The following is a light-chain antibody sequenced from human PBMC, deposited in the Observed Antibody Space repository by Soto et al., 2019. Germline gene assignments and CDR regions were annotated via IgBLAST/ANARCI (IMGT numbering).Light chain of an antibody. Sequence: DIPMTQSPSSLSASVGDRVTITCRASQSISGYLNWYQQKPGKAPKVLIYAASSLQRGVPPRFSGSGSGTDFTLTISSLQPEDFATYYCQQSYSSPPTCGQGTKLEIK. J-gene: IGKJ2*01. CDR3: QQSYSSPPT. CDR1: QSISGY. CDR2: AAS. V-gene: IGKV1-39*01.